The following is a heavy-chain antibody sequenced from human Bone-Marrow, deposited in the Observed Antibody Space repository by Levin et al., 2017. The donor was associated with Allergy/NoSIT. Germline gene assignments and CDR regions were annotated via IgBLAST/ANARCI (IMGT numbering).Heavy chain of an antibody. CDR1: GFTFSSYG. D-gene: IGHD6-19*01. V-gene: IGHV3-33*06. CDR3: AKAVAGTGTPHL. J-gene: IGHJ4*02. CDR2: IWYDGSDK. Sequence: GGSLRLSCAASGFTFSSYGMHWVRQAPGKGLEWVAVIWYDGSDKYYVDSVKGLFTISRDNSKKTLYLQMNSLRAEDTAVYYCAKAVAGTGTPHLWGQGTLVTVSS.